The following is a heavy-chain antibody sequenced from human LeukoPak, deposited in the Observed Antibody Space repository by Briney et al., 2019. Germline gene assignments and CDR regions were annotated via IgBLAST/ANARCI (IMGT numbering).Heavy chain of an antibody. D-gene: IGHD6-6*01. V-gene: IGHV1-2*02. CDR2: INPNSGGT. Sequence: ASVKVSCKASGYTFTGYYMHWVRQAPGQGLEWMGWINPNSGGTNYAQKFQGRVTMTRDTSISTAYMELSRLRSDDTAVYYCARAYASYSSSYNWFDPWGQGTLVTVSS. CDR1: GYTFTGYY. CDR3: ARAYASYSSSYNWFDP. J-gene: IGHJ5*02.